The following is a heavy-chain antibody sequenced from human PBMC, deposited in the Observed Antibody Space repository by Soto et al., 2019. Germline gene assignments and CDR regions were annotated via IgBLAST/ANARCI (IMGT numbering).Heavy chain of an antibody. Sequence: PSETLSLTCAFYGGSFSTYWWSWIRQPPGKGLEWIGEINHSGSTNYSPSLKSRVTISIDTSKNQFSLNLSSVTAADTAVYYCASHHSRFFDSWGQGTLVTVSS. D-gene: IGHD2-21*01. CDR3: ASHHSRFFDS. CDR2: INHSGST. J-gene: IGHJ4*02. V-gene: IGHV4-34*01. CDR1: GGSFSTYW.